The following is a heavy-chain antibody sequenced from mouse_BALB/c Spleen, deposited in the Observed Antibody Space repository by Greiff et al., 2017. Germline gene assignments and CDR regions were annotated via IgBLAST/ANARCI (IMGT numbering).Heavy chain of an antibody. Sequence: QVTLKVSGPGILQPSQTLSLTCSFSGFSLSTSGMGVSWIRQPSGKGLEWLAHIYWDDDKRYNPSLKSRLTISKDTSRNQVFLKITSVDTADTATYYCARRFYGNYSYYAMDYWGQGTSVTVSS. J-gene: IGHJ4*01. CDR2: IYWDDDK. CDR1: GFSLSTSGMG. CDR3: ARRFYGNYSYYAMDY. D-gene: IGHD2-1*01. V-gene: IGHV8-12*01.